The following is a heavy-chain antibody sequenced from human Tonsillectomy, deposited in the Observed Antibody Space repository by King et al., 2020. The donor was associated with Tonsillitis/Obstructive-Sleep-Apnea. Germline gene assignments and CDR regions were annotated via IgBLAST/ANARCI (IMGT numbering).Heavy chain of an antibody. CDR2: INDSGRT. V-gene: IGHV4-34*01. CDR3: ASLDYGDQINYAFDI. Sequence: VQLPQWGAGLLKPSETLSLPCAVYGGSFSGYYWSWIRQPPGKGLEWIGEINDSGRTNYNPSLKSRVTISVDTSKNQFSLKLSSMTAADTAVYYCASLDYGDQINYAFDIWGQGTMVTVSS. CDR1: GGSFSGYY. D-gene: IGHD4-17*01. J-gene: IGHJ3*02.